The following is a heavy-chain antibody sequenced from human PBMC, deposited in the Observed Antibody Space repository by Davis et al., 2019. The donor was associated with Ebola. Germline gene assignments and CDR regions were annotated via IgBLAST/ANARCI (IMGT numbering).Heavy chain of an antibody. D-gene: IGHD4/OR15-4a*01. V-gene: IGHV3-23*01. Sequence: PGGSLRLSCTASGFTFFNSGISWVRQAPGRGLEWVSHVGHGGIHTWYADAVKGRFTLSGDTSKTTVFLQMTSLRVEDTAVYFCARDIYGGLYDYWGQGTLVTVSS. CDR3: ARDIYGGLYDY. CDR1: GFTFFNSG. J-gene: IGHJ4*02. CDR2: VGHGGIHT.